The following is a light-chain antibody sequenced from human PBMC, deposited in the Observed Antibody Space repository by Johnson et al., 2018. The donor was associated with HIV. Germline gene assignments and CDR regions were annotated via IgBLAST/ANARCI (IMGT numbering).Light chain of an antibody. J-gene: IGLJ1*01. Sequence: QTVLTQPPSVSAAPGQKVTISCSGSSSNIGNNYASWYQQLPGTAPKLLIYENNKRPSGIPDRFSGSKSGTSATLGITGLQTGDEADYYCGTWDSSLSAGGVFGTGTKVTVL. V-gene: IGLV1-51*02. CDR3: GTWDSSLSAGGV. CDR2: ENN. CDR1: SSNIGNNY.